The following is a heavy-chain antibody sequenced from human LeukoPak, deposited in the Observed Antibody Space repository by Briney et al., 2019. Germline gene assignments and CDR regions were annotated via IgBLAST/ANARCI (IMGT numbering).Heavy chain of an antibody. J-gene: IGHJ6*03. D-gene: IGHD1-1*01. CDR2: IKQDGSEK. CDR1: GFTFSDYW. V-gene: IGHV3-7*01. Sequence: GGSLRLSCAASGFTFSDYWMHWVRQAPGKGLEWVANIKQDGSEKYYVDSVKGRFTISRDNAKNSLYLQMNSLRAEDTAVYYCARDNRQLERLQNYYYYYMDVWGKGTTVTISS. CDR3: ARDNRQLERLQNYYYYYMDV.